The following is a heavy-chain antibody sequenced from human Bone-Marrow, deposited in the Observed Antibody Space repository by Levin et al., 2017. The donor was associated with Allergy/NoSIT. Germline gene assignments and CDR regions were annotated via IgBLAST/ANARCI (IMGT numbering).Heavy chain of an antibody. CDR1: GYSFSRYG. Sequence: GESLKISCKASGYSFSRYGISWVRQAPGQGLEWMGWISAYNGDTNSAQKVQGRVTITTDTSTSIAYMELTRLRSDDTAVYYCASLGYLGAVAGISDYWGQGTLVTVSS. D-gene: IGHD6-19*01. V-gene: IGHV1-18*01. CDR3: ASLGYLGAVAGISDY. CDR2: ISAYNGDT. J-gene: IGHJ4*02.